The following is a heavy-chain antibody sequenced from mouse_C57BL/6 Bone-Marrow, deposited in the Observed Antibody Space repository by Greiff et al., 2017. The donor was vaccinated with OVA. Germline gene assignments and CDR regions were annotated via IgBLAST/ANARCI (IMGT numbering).Heavy chain of an antibody. V-gene: IGHV14-4*01. J-gene: IGHJ2*01. Sequence: EVKLMESGAELVRPGASVKLSCTASGFNIKDDYMHWVKQRPEQGLEWIGWIDPENGDTESASKFQGKATITADTSSNTAYLQLSSLPSEDTAVYYCTRIYYWGQGTTLTVSS. CDR3: TRIYY. CDR1: GFNIKDDY. CDR2: IDPENGDT.